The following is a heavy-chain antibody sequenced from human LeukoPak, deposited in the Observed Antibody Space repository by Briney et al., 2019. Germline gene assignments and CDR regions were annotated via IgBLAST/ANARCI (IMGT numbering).Heavy chain of an antibody. V-gene: IGHV4-31*03. D-gene: IGHD5-18*01. CDR1: GGSISSGGYY. CDR3: AREPGYSYGKGYYYYYMDV. Sequence: PSETLSLTCTVSGGSISSGGYYWSWIRQHPGRGREWIGNIYYSGSTYYKPSLKSRVTISVDTSKNQFSLKLSSVTAADTAVYYCAREPGYSYGKGYYYYYMDVWGKGTTVTVSS. J-gene: IGHJ6*03. CDR2: IYYSGST.